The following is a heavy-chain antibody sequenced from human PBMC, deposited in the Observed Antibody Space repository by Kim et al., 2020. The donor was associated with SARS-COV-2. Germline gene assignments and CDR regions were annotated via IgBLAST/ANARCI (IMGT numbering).Heavy chain of an antibody. CDR1: GDSVSNNIAA. Sequence: SQTLSLTCAISGDSVSNNIAAWNWIRQSPSRGLEWLGRTYYRSKWYFDYAVSVRSRITINPDTSKNQFSLHLNSVTPDDTAIYYCGRVSYCGGSCYSGWGQGTLVTVSS. J-gene: IGHJ4*02. CDR2: TYYRSKWYF. CDR3: GRVSYCGGSCYSG. V-gene: IGHV6-1*01. D-gene: IGHD2-21*01.